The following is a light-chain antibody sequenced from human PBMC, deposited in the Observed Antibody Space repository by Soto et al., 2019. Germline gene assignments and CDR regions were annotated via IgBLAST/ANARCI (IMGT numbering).Light chain of an antibody. CDR1: QSVTSSY. J-gene: IGKJ4*01. Sequence: EIVLTQSPGTLSLSPGERATLSCRASQSVTSSYLGWYQQKHGQAPRLLIYAASTRATGIPDRFSGSGSGTAFTLTISRLEPEDFAVYYCQQYASSPLTFGGGTKIEIK. CDR3: QQYASSPLT. CDR2: AAS. V-gene: IGKV3-20*01.